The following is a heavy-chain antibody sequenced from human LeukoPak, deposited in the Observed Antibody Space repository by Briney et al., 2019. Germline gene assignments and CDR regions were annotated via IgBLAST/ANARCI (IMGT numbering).Heavy chain of an antibody. Sequence: ASVKVSCKASGYTFTTYAIHWVRQAPGQRLEWMGWINAGNGNTKYSQKFQGRVTITRDTSASTAYMEMSSLRSEDTAVFYCARDSDSRMVLTYYGMDVWGQGTAVTVSS. D-gene: IGHD3-9*01. J-gene: IGHJ6*02. CDR3: ARDSDSRMVLTYYGMDV. CDR1: GYTFTTYA. CDR2: INAGNGNT. V-gene: IGHV1-3*01.